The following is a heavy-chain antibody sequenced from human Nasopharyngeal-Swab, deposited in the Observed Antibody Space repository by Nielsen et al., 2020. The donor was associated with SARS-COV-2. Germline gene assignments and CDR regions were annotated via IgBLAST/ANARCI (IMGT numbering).Heavy chain of an antibody. D-gene: IGHD3-10*01. J-gene: IGHJ4*02. V-gene: IGHV6-1*01. CDR1: GDSVSSNSAA. Sequence: SQTLSLTCAISGDSVSSNSAAWNWIRQSPSRGLEWLGRTYYRSKWYNDYAVSVKSRITINPDTSKNQFSLQLNSVTPEDTAVYYCAGGKLLWFGELSRRVYYFDYWGQGTLVTVSS. CDR2: TYYRSKWYN. CDR3: AGGKLLWFGELSRRVYYFDY.